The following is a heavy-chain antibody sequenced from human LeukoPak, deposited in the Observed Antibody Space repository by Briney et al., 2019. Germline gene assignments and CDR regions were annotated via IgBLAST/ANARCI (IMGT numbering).Heavy chain of an antibody. CDR1: GGSISSYY. D-gene: IGHD1-14*01. J-gene: IGHJ4*02. V-gene: IGHV4-4*07. CDR3: ARAVGRSFDY. CDR2: IYPSGST. Sequence: SETLSLTCTVSGGSISSYYWSWIWQPAGKGLEWIGRIYPSGSTNYNPSLESRVTMSVATSKNQFSLNLSSVTAADTAVYYCARAVGRSFDYWGQGTLVTVSS.